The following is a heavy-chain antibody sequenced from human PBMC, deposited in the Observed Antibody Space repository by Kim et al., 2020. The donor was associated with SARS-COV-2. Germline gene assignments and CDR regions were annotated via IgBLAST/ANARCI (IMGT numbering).Heavy chain of an antibody. V-gene: IGHV3-23*01. Sequence: GGSLRLSCAASGFTFSSYAMSWVRQAPGKGLEWVSAISGSGGSTYYADSVKGRFTISRDNSKNTLYLQMNSLRAEDTAVYYCAKGLRIAAAGLYYYYYGMDVWGQGTTVTVSS. CDR1: GFTFSSYA. D-gene: IGHD6-13*01. CDR2: ISGSGGST. J-gene: IGHJ6*02. CDR3: AKGLRIAAAGLYYYYYGMDV.